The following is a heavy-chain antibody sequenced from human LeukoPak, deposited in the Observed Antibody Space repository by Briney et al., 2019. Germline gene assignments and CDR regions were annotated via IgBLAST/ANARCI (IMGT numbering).Heavy chain of an antibody. CDR3: ARDGWSSGWFWFDP. Sequence: ASVKVSCKASGGTFSSYAISWVRQAPGQGLEWMGRIIPIFGTANYAQKFQGRVTITTDESTSTAYMELSSLRSEDTAVYYCARDGWSSGWFWFDPWGQGTLVTVSP. CDR1: GGTFSSYA. J-gene: IGHJ5*02. CDR2: IIPIFGTA. V-gene: IGHV1-69*05. D-gene: IGHD6-19*01.